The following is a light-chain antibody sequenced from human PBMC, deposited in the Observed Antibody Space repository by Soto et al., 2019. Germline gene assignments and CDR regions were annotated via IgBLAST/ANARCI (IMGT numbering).Light chain of an antibody. CDR1: SRDIGGYNY. CDR2: EVS. CDR3: SSYTSSSTRVV. J-gene: IGLJ2*01. Sequence: QSVLTQPASVSGSPGQSITISCTGTSRDIGGYNYVSWYQQHPGKAPKLMIYEVSNRPSGVSNRFSGSKSGNLASLTISGLQAEDEADYYCSSYTSSSTRVVFGGGTKLTVL. V-gene: IGLV2-14*01.